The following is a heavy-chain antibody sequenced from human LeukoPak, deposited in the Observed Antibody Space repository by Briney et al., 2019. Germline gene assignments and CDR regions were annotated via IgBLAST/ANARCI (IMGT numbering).Heavy chain of an antibody. CDR1: GGSINFFY. Sequence: PSETLSLTCTVSGGSINFFYWSWIRQPPGKGLEWIGHIFYSGSTKYNPSLKSRVTISVDTSKNQLSLKLSSVTAADTAVYYCARGVLELRYFERSAFDIWGQGTMVTVSS. CDR3: ARGVLELRYFERSAFDI. V-gene: IGHV4-59*01. J-gene: IGHJ3*02. D-gene: IGHD3-9*01. CDR2: IFYSGST.